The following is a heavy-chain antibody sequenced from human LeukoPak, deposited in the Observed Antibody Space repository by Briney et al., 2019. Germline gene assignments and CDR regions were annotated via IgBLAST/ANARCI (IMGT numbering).Heavy chain of an antibody. Sequence: SVKVSCKASGGTFISYAISWVRQAPGQGLEWMGGIIPIFGTANYAQKFQGRVTITADESTSTAYMELSSLRSEDTAVYYCASRTPIAVAGTVDYWGQGTLVTVSS. CDR2: IIPIFGTA. CDR1: GGTFISYA. J-gene: IGHJ4*02. D-gene: IGHD6-19*01. CDR3: ASRTPIAVAGTVDY. V-gene: IGHV1-69*13.